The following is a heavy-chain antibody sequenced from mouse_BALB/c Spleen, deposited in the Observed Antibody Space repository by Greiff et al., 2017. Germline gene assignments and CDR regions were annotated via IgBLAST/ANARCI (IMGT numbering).Heavy chain of an antibody. J-gene: IGHJ4*01. D-gene: IGHD2-3*01. CDR3: TRDGNAMDD. Sequence: VQLQQSGPVLARPGASVKMSCKASGYTFTSYWMHWVRQWPGQGLEWIGDIYPGNSDTSYTQKFNGKAKLTAVTSTSTAYMELSSLTNEDSAVYYCTRDGNAMDDWGQGTSVTVSS. V-gene: IGHV1-5*01. CDR1: GYTFTSYW. CDR2: IYPGNSDT.